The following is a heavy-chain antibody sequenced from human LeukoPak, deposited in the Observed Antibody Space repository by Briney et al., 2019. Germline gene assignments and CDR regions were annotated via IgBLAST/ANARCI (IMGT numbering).Heavy chain of an antibody. CDR2: ISSSGSTI. CDR3: AGGDTAMVIFDY. Sequence: PGGSLRLSCAASGFTFSNAWMNWVRQAPGKGLEWVSHISSSGSTIYYADSVKGRFTISRDNAKNSLYLQMNSLRAEDTAVYYCAGGDTAMVIFDYWGQGTLVTVSS. D-gene: IGHD5-18*01. CDR1: GFTFSNAW. V-gene: IGHV3-48*04. J-gene: IGHJ4*02.